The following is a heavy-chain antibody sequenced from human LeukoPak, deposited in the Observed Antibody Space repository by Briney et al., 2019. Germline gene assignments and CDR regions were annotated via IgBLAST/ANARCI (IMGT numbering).Heavy chain of an antibody. Sequence: GGSLRLSCAASGLTFSRFGMHWVRQAPGKGLEWVAVFSYNGINKDYAGSVKGRFTISRDNSKNTLSLQMDSLRAEDTAMYYCARGLYTNGWYYYDYWGQGTLVTVSS. J-gene: IGHJ4*02. V-gene: IGHV3-33*05. CDR3: ARGLYTNGWYYYDY. CDR1: GLTFSRFG. D-gene: IGHD6-19*01. CDR2: FSYNGINK.